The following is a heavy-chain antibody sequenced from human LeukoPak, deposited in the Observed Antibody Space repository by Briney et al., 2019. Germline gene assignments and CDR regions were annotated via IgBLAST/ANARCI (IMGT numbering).Heavy chain of an antibody. CDR1: GFTFSNYW. Sequence: GGSLRLSCVFSGFTFSNYWMHWIRQVPGKGLVWVSHIKYDGSATNYADSVKGRFTISRDNAKNTLYLQMNSLRAEDTAVYYCVSGSLQSGYNFDYWGQGALVTVSS. CDR2: IKYDGSAT. D-gene: IGHD3-3*01. V-gene: IGHV3-74*01. CDR3: VSGSLQSGYNFDY. J-gene: IGHJ4*02.